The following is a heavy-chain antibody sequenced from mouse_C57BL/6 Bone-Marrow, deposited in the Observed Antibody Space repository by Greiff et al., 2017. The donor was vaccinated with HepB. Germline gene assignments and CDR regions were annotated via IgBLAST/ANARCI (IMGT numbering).Heavy chain of an antibody. CDR3: AIRATCSIYDYDGAWFAY. J-gene: IGHJ3*01. CDR2: IHPSDSDT. D-gene: IGHD2-4*01. Sequence: QVQLKQPGAELVKPGASVKVSCKASGYTFTSYWMHWVKQRPGQGLEWIGRIHPSDSDTNYNQKFKGKATLTVDKSSSTAYMQLSSLTSEDSAVYYCAIRATCSIYDYDGAWFAYWGQGTLVTVSA. CDR1: GYTFTSYW. V-gene: IGHV1-74*01.